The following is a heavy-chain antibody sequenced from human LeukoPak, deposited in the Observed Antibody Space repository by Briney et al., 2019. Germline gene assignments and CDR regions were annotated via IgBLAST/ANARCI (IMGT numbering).Heavy chain of an antibody. CDR3: ARSGITIFGVVITNLNYYYGMDV. CDR1: GGTFSSYA. J-gene: IGHJ6*02. D-gene: IGHD3-3*01. CDR2: IIPIFGTA. V-gene: IGHV1-69*13. Sequence: SVKVSCKASGGTFSSYAISWVRQAPGQGLEWMGGIIPIFGTANYAQKFQGRVTITADESTSTAYMELSSLRSEDTAVYYCARSGITIFGVVITNLNYYYGMDVWGQGTTVTVSS.